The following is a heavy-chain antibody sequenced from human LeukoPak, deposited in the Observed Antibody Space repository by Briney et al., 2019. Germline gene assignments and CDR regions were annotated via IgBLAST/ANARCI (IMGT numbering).Heavy chain of an antibody. CDR1: GFTFSNYW. D-gene: IGHD3-10*01. Sequence: GGSLRLTCAASGFTFSNYWMTWVRQAPGQGPEFLANIKPTGSGTYYVDPVKGRFTISRDNAKNLLFLQMNSLRGEDTALYYCGGFGYEAAVDLWGRGTLVTVSS. CDR2: IKPTGSGT. J-gene: IGHJ4*02. V-gene: IGHV3-7*01. CDR3: GGFGYEAAVDL.